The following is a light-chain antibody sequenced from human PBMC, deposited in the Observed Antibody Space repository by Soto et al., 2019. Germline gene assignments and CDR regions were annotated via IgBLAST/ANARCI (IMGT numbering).Light chain of an antibody. J-gene: IGKJ5*01. V-gene: IGKV3-20*01. CDR3: QQYGSSPVT. Sequence: SVMSRSPGNLSLSPGERATLSCRAIQSVSSTYLAWYQQNPGQPPRLLIYGASSRATGIPDRFSGSGAGTDFTLTITRLESEDFAVYYCQQYGSSPVTFGQGTRLDIK. CDR2: GAS. CDR1: QSVSSTY.